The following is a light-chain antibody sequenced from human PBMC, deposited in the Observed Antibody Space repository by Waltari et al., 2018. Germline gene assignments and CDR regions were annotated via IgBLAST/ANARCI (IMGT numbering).Light chain of an antibody. CDR2: DAS. CDR3: QQYSGYSGI. V-gene: IGKV1-5*01. J-gene: IGKJ4*01. Sequence: DIQMTQSPSTLSASVGDRVTIACRASQGISRWLAWYQQKPGNPPKFLLYDASSLESGVPSRFSGSGSETEFTLVISNLQPDDVATYYCQQYSGYSGIFGGGTKVEIK. CDR1: QGISRW.